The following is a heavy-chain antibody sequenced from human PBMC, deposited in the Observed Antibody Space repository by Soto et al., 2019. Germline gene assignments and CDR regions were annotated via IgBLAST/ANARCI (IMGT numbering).Heavy chain of an antibody. CDR2: ISGSGGST. CDR1: GFTFSSYA. V-gene: IGHV3-23*01. Sequence: EVQLLESGGGLVQPGGSLRLSCAASGFTFSSYAMSWVRQAPGKGLEWVSAISGSGGSTYYADSVKGRFTISRDNSKNTLHLKMISLRDEDTAVYYCAKGSLDWFDPWGQGTLVTVSS. CDR3: AKGSLDWFDP. J-gene: IGHJ5*02.